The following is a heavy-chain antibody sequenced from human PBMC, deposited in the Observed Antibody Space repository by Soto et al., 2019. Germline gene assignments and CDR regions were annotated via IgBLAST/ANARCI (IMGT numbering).Heavy chain of an antibody. Sequence: QLQLQESGPGLVKPSETLSLTCTVSGGSISSSSYYWGWIRQPPGKGLEWIGSIYYSGSTYYNPSLKSRVTISVDTSKNQFSLKLSSVTAADTAVYYCARQYYDFWSGYYIYYYYGMDVWGQATTVTVSS. CDR1: GGSISSSSYY. J-gene: IGHJ6*02. D-gene: IGHD3-3*01. V-gene: IGHV4-39*01. CDR2: IYYSGST. CDR3: ARQYYDFWSGYYIYYYYGMDV.